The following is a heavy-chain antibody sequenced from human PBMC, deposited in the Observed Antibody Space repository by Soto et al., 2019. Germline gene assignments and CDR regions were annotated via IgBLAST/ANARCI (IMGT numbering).Heavy chain of an antibody. D-gene: IGHD2-15*01. CDR1: GFTYSCG. Sequence: VQLLESGGGLIQPGGSLRLSCAASGFTYSCGIHWLRQPPGKGLEWVAYISYDSSNKFYGDSVKGRFTISRDNSKNTQFLQMNSLRAEDTAVYYCAKLVIGYCSGNTCDDYWGQGTLVAVSS. J-gene: IGHJ4*02. CDR3: AKLVIGYCSGNTCDDY. CDR2: ISYDSSNK. V-gene: IGHV3-30*18.